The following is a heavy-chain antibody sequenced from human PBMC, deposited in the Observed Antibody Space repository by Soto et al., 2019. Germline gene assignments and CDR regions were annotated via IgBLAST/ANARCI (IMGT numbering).Heavy chain of an antibody. D-gene: IGHD2-8*02. CDR1: GGSFSGYY. CDR2: INHSGSS. CDR3: ARDKITGPSDY. V-gene: IGHV4-34*01. J-gene: IGHJ4*02. Sequence: QVQLQQWGAGLLKPSETLSLTCAVYGGSFSGYYWTWIRQPPGTGLEWIGEINHSGSSNYNPSLQRRVTISVDTSKIQSSLKLTSVTAANTAVYYCARDKITGPSDYWGQGTLVTVSS.